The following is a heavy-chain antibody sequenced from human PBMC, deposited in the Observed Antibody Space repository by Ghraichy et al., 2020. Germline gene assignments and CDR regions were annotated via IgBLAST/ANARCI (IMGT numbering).Heavy chain of an antibody. CDR1: GFTFSSYS. CDR3: AREDIAAAGIGYYFDY. J-gene: IGHJ4*02. CDR2: ISSSSYI. V-gene: IGHV3-21*01. Sequence: LSLTCAASGFTFSSYSMNWVRQAPGKGLEWVSSISSSSYIYYADSVKGRFTISRDNAKNSLYLQMNSLRAEDTAVYYCAREDIAAAGIGYYFDYWGQGTLVTVSS. D-gene: IGHD6-13*01.